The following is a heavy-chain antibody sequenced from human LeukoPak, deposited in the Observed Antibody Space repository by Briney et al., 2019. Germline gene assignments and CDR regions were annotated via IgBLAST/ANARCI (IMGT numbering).Heavy chain of an antibody. CDR2: INPNTGGT. V-gene: IGHV1-2*02. Sequence: AAVMVSCQASGYTFTGYYMQWVRHAPGQGLQWIRGINPNTGGTNYEQKFQDRVTMTRDTSISTVYMDLSRLTSDDTAVYFCARGPHFCSSTSCYRSWFDPWGQGTLVTVSS. CDR3: ARGPHFCSSTSCYRSWFDP. D-gene: IGHD2-2*01. CDR1: GYTFTGYY. J-gene: IGHJ5*02.